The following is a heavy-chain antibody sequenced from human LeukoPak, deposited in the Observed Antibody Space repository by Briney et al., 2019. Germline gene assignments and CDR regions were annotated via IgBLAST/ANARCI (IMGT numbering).Heavy chain of an antibody. D-gene: IGHD1-26*01. V-gene: IGHV4-59*08. CDR1: GGSFSGYY. Sequence: SETLSLTCAVYGGSFSGYYWGWIRQPPGKGLEWIGNIYYSGSTNYNPSLKSRVTISLDTSKSQFSLQLSSVTAADTAVYYCARGGSYYGYWGQGTLVTVSS. CDR2: IYYSGST. J-gene: IGHJ4*02. CDR3: ARGGSYYGY.